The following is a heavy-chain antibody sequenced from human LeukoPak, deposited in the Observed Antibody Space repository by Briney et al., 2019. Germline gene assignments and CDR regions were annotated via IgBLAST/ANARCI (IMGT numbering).Heavy chain of an antibody. CDR3: AKDRSSTWTKYYFDY. Sequence: GGSLRLSCAASGFTFSSYAMSWVRQAPGKGLEWVSAISGSAGSTYYADSVEGRFTISRDNSKNMLYMQMNSLRAEDTAVYYCAKDRSSTWTKYYFDYWGQGTLVTVSS. V-gene: IGHV3-23*01. J-gene: IGHJ4*02. CDR2: ISGSAGST. D-gene: IGHD6-13*01. CDR1: GFTFSSYA.